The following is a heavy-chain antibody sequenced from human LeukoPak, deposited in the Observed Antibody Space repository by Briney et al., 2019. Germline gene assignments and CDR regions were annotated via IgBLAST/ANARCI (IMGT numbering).Heavy chain of an antibody. D-gene: IGHD2-21*01. CDR1: GYTFTGYY. V-gene: IGHV1-2*02. CDR3: ARTYPLIVVVIAMYYMDV. J-gene: IGHJ6*03. CDR2: INPNSGGT. Sequence: ASVKVSCKASGYTFTGYYMHWVRQAPGQGLEWMGWINPNSGGTNYAQKFQGRVTMTRDTSISTAYMELSRLRSDDTAVYYCARTYPLIVVVIAMYYMDVWGKGTTVTVSS.